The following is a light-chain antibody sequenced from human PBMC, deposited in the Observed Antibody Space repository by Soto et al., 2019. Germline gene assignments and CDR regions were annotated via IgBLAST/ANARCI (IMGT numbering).Light chain of an antibody. J-gene: IGKJ2*01. CDR1: QIISSY. CDR3: QQSYSTPPYT. CDR2: AAY. V-gene: IGKV1-39*01. Sequence: DIQMTQSPSSLSASVGDRVTITFRASQIISSYLNWYQQKPGKAPKLLIYAAYSLQSGVPSRFSGSGSGTDFTLTISSLQPEDFATYYCQQSYSTPPYTVGQGTKLEIK.